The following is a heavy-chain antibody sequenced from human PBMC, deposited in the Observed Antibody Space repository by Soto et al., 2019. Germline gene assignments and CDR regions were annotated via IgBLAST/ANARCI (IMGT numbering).Heavy chain of an antibody. V-gene: IGHV3-23*01. Sequence: GGSLRLSCAASGFTLSSYAMSWVRQAPGKGLEWVSAISGSGGSTYYADSVKGRFTISRDNSKNTLYLQMSSLRAEDTAVYYCAKKKLRSWGDNWFDPWGQGTLVTVSS. D-gene: IGHD1-7*01. CDR3: AKKKLRSWGDNWFDP. CDR2: ISGSGGST. CDR1: GFTLSSYA. J-gene: IGHJ5*02.